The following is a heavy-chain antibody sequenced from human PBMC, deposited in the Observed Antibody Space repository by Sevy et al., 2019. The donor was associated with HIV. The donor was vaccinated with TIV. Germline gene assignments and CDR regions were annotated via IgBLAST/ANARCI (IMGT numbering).Heavy chain of an antibody. CDR3: ARPYRTDPFYYSGSGGYYYPSYFDY. CDR2: ISAMGTTT. D-gene: IGHD3-22*01. V-gene: IGHV3-48*03. J-gene: IGHJ4*02. Sequence: GGSLRLSCAASGFNFNTHAMNWVRQAPGKGLEWVSVISAMGTTTYYGDSVKGRFTISRDNAKNSLYLQMNSLRAEDTAVYYCARPYRTDPFYYSGSGGYYYPSYFDYWGQGTLVTVSS. CDR1: GFNFNTHA.